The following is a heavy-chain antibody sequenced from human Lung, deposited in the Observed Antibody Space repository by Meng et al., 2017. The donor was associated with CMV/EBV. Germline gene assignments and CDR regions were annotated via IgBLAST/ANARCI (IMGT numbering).Heavy chain of an antibody. CDR1: GFTFSRYE. V-gene: IGHV3-48*03. CDR2: IKNTGKTI. D-gene: IGHD1-26*01. Sequence: SLKISXAASGFTFSRYEMSWVRQTPDKALEWIAYIKNTGKTIYYADSVKGRFIISRDNSKNSLYLQMNSLKAEDTAVYYCARGSGSNWAECFQFWGQGTLVTVSS. J-gene: IGHJ1*01. CDR3: ARGSGSNWAECFQF.